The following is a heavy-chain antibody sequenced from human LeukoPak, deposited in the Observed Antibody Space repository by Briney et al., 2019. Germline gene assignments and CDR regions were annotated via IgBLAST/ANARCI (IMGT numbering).Heavy chain of an antibody. CDR2: INPNSGGT. Sequence: GASVKVSCQASGYTFTGSYMHWVRQAPGQGLEWMGWINPNSGGTNYAQKFQGRVTMTRDTSISTAYMELSRLTSDDTAVYYCARDRSELRFFDWFLDFWGQGTLVTVSS. CDR3: ARDRSELRFFDWFLDF. J-gene: IGHJ4*02. V-gene: IGHV1-2*02. D-gene: IGHD3-9*01. CDR1: GYTFTGSY.